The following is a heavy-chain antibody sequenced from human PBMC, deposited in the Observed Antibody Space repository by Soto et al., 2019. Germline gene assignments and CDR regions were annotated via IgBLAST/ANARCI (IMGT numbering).Heavy chain of an antibody. CDR3: ASSRITMVGGVTEYYYYGMDV. D-gene: IGHD3-10*01. Sequence: SETLSLTCTVSGGSISSGGYYWSWIRQHPGKGLEWIGYIYYSGSTYYNPSLKSRVTISVYTSKNQLSLKLSSVTAAYTAVYYCASSRITMVGGVTEYYYYGMDVWGQGTTVTVSS. V-gene: IGHV4-31*03. CDR2: IYYSGST. CDR1: GGSISSGGYY. J-gene: IGHJ6*02.